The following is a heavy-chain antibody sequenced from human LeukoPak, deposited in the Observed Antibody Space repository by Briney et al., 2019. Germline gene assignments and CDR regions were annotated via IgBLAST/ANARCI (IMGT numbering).Heavy chain of an antibody. Sequence: TGGSLRLSCAASGLTFSTYSMNWVRQAPGKGLEWVSYIISSSSTIYYADSVKGRFTISRDNAKNSLYLQMNSLRDEDTAVYYCASGDYGDSRFDYWGQGTLVTVSS. J-gene: IGHJ4*02. D-gene: IGHD4-17*01. V-gene: IGHV3-48*02. CDR1: GLTFSTYS. CDR2: IISSSSTI. CDR3: ASGDYGDSRFDY.